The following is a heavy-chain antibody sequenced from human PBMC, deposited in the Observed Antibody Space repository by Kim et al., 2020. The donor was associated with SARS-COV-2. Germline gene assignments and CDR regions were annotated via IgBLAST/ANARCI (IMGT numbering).Heavy chain of an antibody. CDR3: LRARMVDS. CDR1: GYTFTNYL. D-gene: IGHD2-8*01. Sequence: ASVKVSCKASGYTFTNYLIHWVRQVPGQRTEWMGWISPGSGDTKYLPRFQGRLTITRDTTSTPAHMELSSLKSDDTSGYFGLRARMVDSCGQSTRVTVSS. J-gene: IGHJ4*02. CDR2: ISPGSGDT. V-gene: IGHV1-3*01.